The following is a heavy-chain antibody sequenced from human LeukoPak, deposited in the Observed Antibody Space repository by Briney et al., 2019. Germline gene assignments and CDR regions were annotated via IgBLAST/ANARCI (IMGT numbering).Heavy chain of an antibody. CDR3: ARHMSVSYDAFDL. J-gene: IGHJ3*01. CDR2: VYYTGRT. CDR1: GDSISSYF. V-gene: IGHV4-59*08. D-gene: IGHD3-10*01. Sequence: KTSETLSLTCTVSGDSISSYFWSWIRQPPGKGLEWIAYVYYTGRTLYNPSLESRVTISVDTSKTQISLKLTSVTAADTAVYYCARHMSVSYDAFDLWGRGTPVTVSS.